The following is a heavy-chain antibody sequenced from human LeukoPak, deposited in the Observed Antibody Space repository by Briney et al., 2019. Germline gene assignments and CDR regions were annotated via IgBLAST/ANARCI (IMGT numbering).Heavy chain of an antibody. CDR1: GYNFNHHW. J-gene: IGHJ5*02. V-gene: IGHV5-51*01. Sequence: PGESLKISCRGSGYNFNHHWIGWVRQFPGKGLEWMGLIYPGDSDTKYNPPFEGHVTMSVDRSISAAFLQWSSLKASDTAMYYCARGSGNSSWLDPWGQGTLVTVSS. CDR3: ARGSGNSSWLDP. D-gene: IGHD3-10*01. CDR2: IYPGDSDT.